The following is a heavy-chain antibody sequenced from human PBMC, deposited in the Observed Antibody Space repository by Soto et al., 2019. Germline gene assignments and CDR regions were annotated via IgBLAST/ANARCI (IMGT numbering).Heavy chain of an antibody. V-gene: IGHV3-13*01. CDR3: AREPKFSSSSEVGFDY. D-gene: IGHD6-6*01. Sequence: GGSLRLSCAASGFTFSRYDMHWVRQTTGKGLEWVSGIDTAGDTYYPGPVKGRFTISRENAKNSLYLQMNRLRAGDTAVYYCAREPKFSSSSEVGFDYWGQGTLVTVSS. J-gene: IGHJ4*02. CDR1: GFTFSRYD. CDR2: IDTAGDT.